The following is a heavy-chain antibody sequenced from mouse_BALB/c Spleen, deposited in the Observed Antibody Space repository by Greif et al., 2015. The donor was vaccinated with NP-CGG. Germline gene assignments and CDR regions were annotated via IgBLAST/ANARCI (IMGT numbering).Heavy chain of an antibody. Sequence: EVKLVESGGGLVKPGGSLKLSCAASGFTFSSYTMSWVRQTPEKRLEWVATISSGGSYTYYPDSVKGRFTISRDNAKNTLYLQMSRLKAEDTAMYYCTRGGNYAMDYWGQGTSVTVAS. J-gene: IGHJ4*01. V-gene: IGHV5-6-4*01. D-gene: IGHD2-14*01. CDR3: TRGGNYAMDY. CDR2: ISSGGSYT. CDR1: GFTFSSYT.